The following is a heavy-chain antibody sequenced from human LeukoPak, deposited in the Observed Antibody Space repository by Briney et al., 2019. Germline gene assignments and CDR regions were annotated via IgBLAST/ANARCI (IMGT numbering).Heavy chain of an antibody. D-gene: IGHD1-26*01. CDR1: GGSISSSNYY. V-gene: IGHV4-39*01. CDR2: ISYSGT. Sequence: SETLCLTCTVSGGSISSSNYYGGWIRQPPGRGLESIGSISYSGTYYNPSLKSRLTISVDTSKNHFSLNLRSVTAADTAVYYCAGRTSNPVGAIDYWGQGTLVTASS. J-gene: IGHJ4*02. CDR3: AGRTSNPVGAIDY.